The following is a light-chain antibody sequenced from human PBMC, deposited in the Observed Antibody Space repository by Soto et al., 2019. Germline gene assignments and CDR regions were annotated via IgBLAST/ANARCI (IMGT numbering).Light chain of an antibody. CDR2: GAS. V-gene: IGKV3-11*01. J-gene: IGKJ1*01. Sequence: EIVLIQSPATLSLAPGVGATGSFRASQRVSSSHLAWYQQKPGQAPRLLIYGASNRATGIPARFSGSGSGTDFTLTMRSREPEDFAVSYCQQRSTWPTFGQGTKV. CDR1: QRVSSSH. CDR3: QQRSTWPT.